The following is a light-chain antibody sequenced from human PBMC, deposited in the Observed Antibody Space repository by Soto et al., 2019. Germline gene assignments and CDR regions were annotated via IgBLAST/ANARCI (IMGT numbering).Light chain of an antibody. J-gene: IGKJ1*01. Sequence: DIQMTQSPSSLSASVGDRVTITCRASQGISNYLAWYQQKPGKVPKLLIYAASTLQSGAPSRFSGSGSGTDLTLTISCLQAEDVAIYYCQKYNAVPWTFGQGTKVEV. CDR3: QKYNAVPWT. V-gene: IGKV1-27*01. CDR1: QGISNY. CDR2: AAS.